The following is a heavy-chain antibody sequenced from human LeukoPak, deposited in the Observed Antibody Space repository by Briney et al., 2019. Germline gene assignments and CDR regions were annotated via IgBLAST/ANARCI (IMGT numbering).Heavy chain of an antibody. V-gene: IGHV4-59*01. CDR1: GGSISSYY. CDR3: ARDQRYSGTYYYYYAMDV. J-gene: IGHJ6*02. Sequence: SETLSLTCTVSGGSISSYYWSWIRQPPGKGLEWIGYIYYSGSTDYNPSLKSRVTMSVDTSKNQFSLKLSSVTAADTAVYYCARDQRYSGTYYYYYAMDVWGQGTTVTVSS. D-gene: IGHD1-26*01. CDR2: IYYSGST.